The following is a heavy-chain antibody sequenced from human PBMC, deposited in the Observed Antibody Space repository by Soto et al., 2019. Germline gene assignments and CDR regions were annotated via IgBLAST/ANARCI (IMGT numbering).Heavy chain of an antibody. CDR2: QSSYNYET. CDR3: ARDDHGDWWPRSRLDV. V-gene: IGHV1-18*01. J-gene: IGHJ6*01. D-gene: IGHD4-17*01. Sequence: QGPLVQSGSEVKKPGASVRVSCKASGYTFMSYGISWVRQVPGRGLEWMGWQSSYNYETKYGQDFQDRVTMTTDRSTTTAYMELRSLRSDDTAIYYCARDDHGDWWPRSRLDVWGPGTSVIVSS. CDR1: GYTFMSYG.